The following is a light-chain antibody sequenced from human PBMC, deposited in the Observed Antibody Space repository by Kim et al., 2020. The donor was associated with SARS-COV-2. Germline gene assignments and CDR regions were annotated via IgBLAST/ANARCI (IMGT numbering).Light chain of an antibody. CDR3: SALDRSLSAV. J-gene: IGLJ3*02. Sequence: QAGLTQPPSVSKGLRQTATLTCTGNSNIVGNQGAAWLQQHQGHPPKLLSYRNNNRPSGISERFSASRSGNTASLTITGLQPEDEADYYCSALDRSLSAVFGGGTKL. CDR2: RNN. CDR1: SNIVGNQG. V-gene: IGLV10-54*02.